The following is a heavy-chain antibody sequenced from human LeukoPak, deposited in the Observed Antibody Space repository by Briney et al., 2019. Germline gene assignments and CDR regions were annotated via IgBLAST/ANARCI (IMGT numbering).Heavy chain of an antibody. J-gene: IGHJ4*02. V-gene: IGHV5-51*01. CDR1: GYSFTSYW. D-gene: IGHD3-3*01. CDR2: IYPGDSDT. CDR3: ARHLSYDFWSGYRGGSYFDY. Sequence: KPGESLQISCKGSGYSFTSYWIGWVRQMPGKGLEWMGIIYPGDSDTRYSPSFQGQVTISADKSISTAYLQWSSLKASDTAMYYCARHLSYDFWSGYRGGSYFDYWGQGTLVTVSS.